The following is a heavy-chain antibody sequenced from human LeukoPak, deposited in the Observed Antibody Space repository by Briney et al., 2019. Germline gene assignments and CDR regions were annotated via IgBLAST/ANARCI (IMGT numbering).Heavy chain of an antibody. CDR2: INPDGNKK. J-gene: IGHJ4*02. CDR1: GLTFSSSW. CDR3: VSFYETY. V-gene: IGHV3-7*01. Sequence: GGSLRLSCAVSGLTFSSSWMDWVRQAPGKGLEWVASINPDGNKKYSADSVKGRFTISRDNAENSLYLQMNSLRVEDTAVYYCVSFYETYWGRGTLVTVSS. D-gene: IGHD2/OR15-2a*01.